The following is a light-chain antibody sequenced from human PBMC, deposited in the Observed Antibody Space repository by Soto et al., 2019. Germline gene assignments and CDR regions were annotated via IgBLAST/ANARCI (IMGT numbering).Light chain of an antibody. J-gene: IGLJ1*01. Sequence: QSALTQPPSASGSPGQSVTISCTGTSSDIGGYNYVSWYQQHPGKAPKLIIYEVSKRPSGVPDRFSGSKSGNTASLTVSGLQAEDEADYYCSSYTSSSTLDVFGTGTKLTVL. CDR3: SSYTSSSTLDV. V-gene: IGLV2-8*01. CDR1: SSDIGGYNY. CDR2: EVS.